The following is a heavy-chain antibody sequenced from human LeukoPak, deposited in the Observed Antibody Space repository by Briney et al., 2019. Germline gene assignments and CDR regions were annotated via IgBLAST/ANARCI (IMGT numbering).Heavy chain of an antibody. V-gene: IGHV4-39*01. CDR2: NLYSVTS. CDR3: ARLRDARWLLEY. CDR1: GDSFSSTSYY. D-gene: IGHD5-12*01. Sequence: PSETLSLTCSVSGDSFSSTSYYWGWIRQSPGTGLEWIASNLYSVTSYYNPSFMSRITISVDTSNNQLSLRLTSVTAADTAVYYCARLRDARWLLEYWGQGTLVTVSS. J-gene: IGHJ4*02.